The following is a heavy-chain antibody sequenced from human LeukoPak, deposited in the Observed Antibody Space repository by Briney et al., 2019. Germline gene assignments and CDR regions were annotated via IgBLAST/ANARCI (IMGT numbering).Heavy chain of an antibody. D-gene: IGHD3-3*01. CDR3: ARLGNDFWSGYYPPDKKSYYYMDV. CDR2: IYPGDSDT. J-gene: IGHJ6*03. V-gene: IGHV5-51*01. Sequence: GESLKISCKGSGYSFTSYWIGWVRQMPGKGLEWMGIIYPGDSDTRYSPSFQGQVTTSADKSISTAYLQWSSLKASDTAMYYCARLGNDFWSGYYPPDKKSYYYMDVWGKGTTVTVSS. CDR1: GYSFTSYW.